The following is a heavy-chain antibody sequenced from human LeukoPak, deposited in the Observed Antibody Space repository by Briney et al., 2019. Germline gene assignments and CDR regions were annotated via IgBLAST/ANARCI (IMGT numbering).Heavy chain of an antibody. CDR1: GFTFSNAW. D-gene: IGHD3-22*01. J-gene: IGHJ1*01. CDR3: AGDRRYDSSGYFQH. Sequence: PGGSLRLSCAASGFTFSNAWLNWVRQAPGEGLEWVSAISGSGGNTYYADSVKGRFTISRDNSKNTLYLQMNSLRAEDTAVYYCAGDRRYDSSGYFQHWGQGTLVTVSS. CDR2: ISGSGGNT. V-gene: IGHV3-23*01.